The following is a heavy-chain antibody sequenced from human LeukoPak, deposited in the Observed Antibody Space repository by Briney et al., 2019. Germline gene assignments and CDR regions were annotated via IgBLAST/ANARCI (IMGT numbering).Heavy chain of an antibody. D-gene: IGHD1-26*01. J-gene: IGHJ6*03. CDR1: GFTFSSYA. CDR2: IGGSGGST. V-gene: IGHV3-23*01. CDR3: AKNRGAGFHYYYHMNV. Sequence: GGSLRLSCAASGFTFSSYAMSWVRQAPGKGLEWVSAIGGSGGSTYYADSVKGRFTISRDNSKNTLYLQMNSLRAEDTAVYYCAKNRGAGFHYYYHMNVWGKGTTVTVSS.